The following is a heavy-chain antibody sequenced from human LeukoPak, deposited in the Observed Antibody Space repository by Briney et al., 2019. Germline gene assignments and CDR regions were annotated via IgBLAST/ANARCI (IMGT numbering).Heavy chain of an antibody. CDR1: GFTFSSYG. Sequence: GGSLRLSCAASGFTFSSYGMHWVRQAPGRGLAWVACIRYDGSNKYYADSVKGRCTISRDNSKNTLYLQMNSLRADDPAIYYCAKTLSEVVTLFDSCGQGTLVAASS. D-gene: IGHD4-23*01. CDR2: IRYDGSNK. CDR3: AKTLSEVVTLFDS. J-gene: IGHJ4*02. V-gene: IGHV3-30*02.